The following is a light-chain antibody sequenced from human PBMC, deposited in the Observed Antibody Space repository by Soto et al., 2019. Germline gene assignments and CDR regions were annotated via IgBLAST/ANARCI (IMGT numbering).Light chain of an antibody. CDR2: KAS. CDR1: QTIDRW. CDR3: LQYIHYPLT. V-gene: IGKV1-5*03. J-gene: IGKJ4*01. Sequence: DIQMTQSPSTLSASVEDRVTLTCRASQTIDRWLAWYQQRPGRAPKLLIHKASTLEGGVPSRFSGSASGTEFTLTISSLQPDDFATYYCLQYIHYPLTFGVGTKVELK.